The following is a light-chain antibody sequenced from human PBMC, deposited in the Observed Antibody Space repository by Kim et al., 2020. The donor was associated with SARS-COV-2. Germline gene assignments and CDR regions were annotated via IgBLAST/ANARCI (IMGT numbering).Light chain of an antibody. CDR2: SNN. V-gene: IGLV1-44*01. CDR3: AAWDDSLTGV. J-gene: IGLJ3*02. CDR1: SSNIGSNT. Sequence: QSVLTQPPSASGTPGQRVTISCSGSSSNIGSNTVNWYQQLPGTAPKLLIYSNNQRPSGVPDRFSGSKSGTSASLAISALQSEDEADYYCAAWDDSLTGVFGGGTQLTVL.